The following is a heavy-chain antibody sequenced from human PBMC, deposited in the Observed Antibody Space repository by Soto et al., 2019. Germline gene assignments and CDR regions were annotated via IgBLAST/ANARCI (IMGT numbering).Heavy chain of an antibody. D-gene: IGHD2-15*01. Sequence: SETLSLTCAVYGGSISHSNWWSWVRQPPGKGLEWIGEIYQSGSAKYNPSVESRVTISVDNSKNQFFLELNSVTAADTAVYYCTRGHCPGSSCQEYWGQGTRVTVSS. CDR2: IYQSGSA. CDR3: TRGHCPGSSCQEY. CDR1: GGSISHSNW. J-gene: IGHJ4*02. V-gene: IGHV4-4*02.